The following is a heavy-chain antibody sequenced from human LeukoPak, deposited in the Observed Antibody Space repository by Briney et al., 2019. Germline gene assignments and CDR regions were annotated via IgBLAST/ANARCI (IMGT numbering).Heavy chain of an antibody. D-gene: IGHD2-8*02. CDR3: ARDLSLGYCTGISRP. J-gene: IGHJ5*02. CDR1: GFTFNTYE. Sequence: GGSLRLSCAASGFTFNTYEMNWVRQAPGEGLEWISYISRSGTTIYYADSVKGRFTISRDNAKNSLFLQMNNLRAEDTGVYYCARDLSLGYCTGISRPWGQGTLVTVSS. CDR2: ISRSGTTI. V-gene: IGHV3-48*03.